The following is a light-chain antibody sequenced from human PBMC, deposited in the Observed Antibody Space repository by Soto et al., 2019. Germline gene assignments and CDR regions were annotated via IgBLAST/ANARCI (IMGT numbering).Light chain of an antibody. CDR2: DAV. CDR1: QSVTGTN. J-gene: IGKJ2*01. CDR3: HQYGSSLGT. V-gene: IGKV3-20*01. Sequence: EIVFTQSPVTLSLSLGEEATLSCGASQSVTGTNLAWYQQRPGQAPRLLIYDAVRRATGIPDRFSGSGSGTDFTLTISRLEPEDFAVYYCHQYGSSLGTFGQGTKVDIK.